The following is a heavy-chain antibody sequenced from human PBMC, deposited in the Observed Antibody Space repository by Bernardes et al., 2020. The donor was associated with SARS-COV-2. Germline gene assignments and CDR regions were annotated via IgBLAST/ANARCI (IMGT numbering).Heavy chain of an antibody. CDR2: ITGSGGRAHYADSVTST. CDR1: GFTFSIYA. CDR3: AVVGVVTPFRGFDY. V-gene: IGHV3-23*01. J-gene: IGHJ4*02. D-gene: IGHD2-15*01. Sequence: GGSLRLSCAASGFTFSIYAMSWVRQAPGEGLEWVSAITGSGGRAHYADSVTSTYYADSVKGRFTISRDNSKNTLYLQMNSLRVEDTAVYYCAVVGVVTPFRGFDYWGQGTLVTVSS.